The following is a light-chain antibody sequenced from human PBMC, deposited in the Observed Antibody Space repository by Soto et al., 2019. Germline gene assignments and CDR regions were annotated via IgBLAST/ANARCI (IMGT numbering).Light chain of an antibody. CDR2: TIS. J-gene: IGKJ1*01. CDR1: GTGNSN. CDR3: QQYNKWWT. Sequence: EIGMTQSPATLSVSPGARATLSCRASGTGNSNLAWYQQKPGQAPRLIIYTISTRATGIPARFSGSGSGTEFTRTISSLQSEDFGVYDCQQYNKWWTFGQGTKVEIK. V-gene: IGKV3-15*01.